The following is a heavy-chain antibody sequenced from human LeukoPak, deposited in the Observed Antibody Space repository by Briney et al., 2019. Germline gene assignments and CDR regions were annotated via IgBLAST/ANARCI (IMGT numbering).Heavy chain of an antibody. CDR1: GFTFSSYG. CDR3: AKVYGSSSSDY. CDR2: ISYDGSNK. Sequence: GGSLRLSCAASGFTFSSYGMHWVRQAPGKGLEWVAVISYDGSNKYYADSVKGQFTISRDNSKNTLYLQMNSLRAEDTAVYYCAKVYGSSSSDYWGQGTLVTVSS. V-gene: IGHV3-30*18. D-gene: IGHD6-13*01. J-gene: IGHJ4*02.